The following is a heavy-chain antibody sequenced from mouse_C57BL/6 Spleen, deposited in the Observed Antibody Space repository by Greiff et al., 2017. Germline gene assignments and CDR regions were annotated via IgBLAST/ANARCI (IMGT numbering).Heavy chain of an antibody. Sequence: QVQLKESGPELVKPGASVKISCKASGYTFTDYYINWVKQRPGQGLEWIGWIFPGSGSTYYNEKFKGKATLTVDKSSSTAYMLLSSLTSEDSAVYFCARFYYSNYGVLFDYWGQGTTLTVSS. V-gene: IGHV1-75*01. CDR1: GYTFTDYY. D-gene: IGHD2-5*01. J-gene: IGHJ2*01. CDR3: ARFYYSNYGVLFDY. CDR2: IFPGSGST.